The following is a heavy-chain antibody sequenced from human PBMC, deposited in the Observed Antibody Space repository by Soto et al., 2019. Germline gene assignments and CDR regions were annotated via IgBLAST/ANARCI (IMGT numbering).Heavy chain of an antibody. CDR3: SRDLWGYCGTDCYPLDV. V-gene: IGHV4-59*01. CDR1: GGSISSYY. J-gene: IGHJ6*02. D-gene: IGHD2-21*02. Sequence: QVQLQESGPGLVKPSETLSLTCTVSGGSISSYYWSWIRQPPGKGLEWSGYMYNTGSTIYNPYLKGRGTISVDTSKSQFSLKLNSVTAADTAVYYCSRDLWGYCGTDCYPLDVWGQGTTVTVSS. CDR2: MYNTGST.